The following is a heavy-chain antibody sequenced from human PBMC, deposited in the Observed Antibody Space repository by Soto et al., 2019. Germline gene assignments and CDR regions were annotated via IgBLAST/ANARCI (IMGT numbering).Heavy chain of an antibody. CDR1: GYTFTSYD. Sequence: ASVKVSCKASGYTFTSYDINWVRQATGQGLEWMGWMNPNSGNTGYAQKFQGRVTMTRNTSISTAYMELSSLRSEDTAVYYCARVAVGYSSGWYGTLEDYWGQGTLVTVSS. CDR2: MNPNSGNT. V-gene: IGHV1-8*01. D-gene: IGHD6-19*01. CDR3: ARVAVGYSSGWYGTLEDY. J-gene: IGHJ4*02.